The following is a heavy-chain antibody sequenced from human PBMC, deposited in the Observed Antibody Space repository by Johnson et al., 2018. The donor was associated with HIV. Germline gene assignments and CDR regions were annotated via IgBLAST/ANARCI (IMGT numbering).Heavy chain of an antibody. CDR1: GFTFSNYG. Sequence: VQLVESGGGVVQPGRSLRLSCAASGFTFSNYGMHWVRQAPGKGLEWVAFIRYDGSDKYYEDSVKGRFTVSRDNSKNTLYLQMNSLRAEDTAVYFCARGPIADDAFDIWGQGTMVTVSS. V-gene: IGHV3-30*02. CDR2: IRYDGSDK. D-gene: IGHD3-16*02. CDR3: ARGPIADDAFDI. J-gene: IGHJ3*02.